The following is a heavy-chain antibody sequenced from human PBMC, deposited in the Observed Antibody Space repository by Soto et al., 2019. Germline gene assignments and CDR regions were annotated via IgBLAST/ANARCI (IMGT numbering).Heavy chain of an antibody. D-gene: IGHD3-22*01. CDR1: GYGFTSYD. CDR3: ARGRYYYDSSGYLDAFDI. CDR2: MNPNSGNT. Sequence: SVEVTCKASGYGFTSYDINWVRQATGQGLEWMGWMNPNSGNTGYAQKFQGRVTMTRNTSISTAYMELSSLRSEDTAVYYCARGRYYYDSSGYLDAFDIWGQGTMVTVSS. J-gene: IGHJ3*02. V-gene: IGHV1-8*01.